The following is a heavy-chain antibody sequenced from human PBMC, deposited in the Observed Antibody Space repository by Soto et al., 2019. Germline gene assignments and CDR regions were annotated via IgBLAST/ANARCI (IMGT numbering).Heavy chain of an antibody. V-gene: IGHV3-30*18. CDR3: AKGGKMATFDY. Sequence: GGSLRLSCAASGFTFSSYGMHWVRQAPGKGLEWVAVISYDGSNKYYADSVKGRFTISRDNSKNTLYLQMNSLRAEDTAVYYCAKGGKMATFDYWGQGTLVTVSS. D-gene: IGHD5-12*01. CDR1: GFTFSSYG. CDR2: ISYDGSNK. J-gene: IGHJ4*02.